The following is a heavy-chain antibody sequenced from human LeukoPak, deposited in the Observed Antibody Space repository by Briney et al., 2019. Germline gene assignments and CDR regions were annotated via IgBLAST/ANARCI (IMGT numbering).Heavy chain of an antibody. CDR1: GGSISSGGYS. J-gene: IGHJ2*01. CDR3: ARLRLGELIYWYFDL. V-gene: IGHV4-61*08. CDR2: IYYSGST. Sequence: PSQTLSLTCAVSGGSISSGGYSWNWIRQPPGKGLEWIGYIYYSGSTNYNPSLKSRVTISVDTSKNQFSLQLSSVTAADTAVYHCARLRLGELIYWYFDLWGRGTLVTVSS. D-gene: IGHD3-16*01.